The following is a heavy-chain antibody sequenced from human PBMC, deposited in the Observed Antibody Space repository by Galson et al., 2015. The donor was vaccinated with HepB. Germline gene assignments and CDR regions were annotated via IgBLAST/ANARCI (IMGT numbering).Heavy chain of an antibody. CDR3: ATVAGTIYNYRMDV. J-gene: IGHJ6*02. CDR2: TYYRARWYS. Sequence: CAISGDSVSSNSAAWYWIRQSPSRGLEWLGRTYYRARWYSDYAVSVRSRITINADTSKNQFSLQLESVTPEDTATYFCATVAGTIYNYRMDVWGQGTTVTVPS. D-gene: IGHD2-15*01. V-gene: IGHV6-1*01. CDR1: GDSVSSNSAA.